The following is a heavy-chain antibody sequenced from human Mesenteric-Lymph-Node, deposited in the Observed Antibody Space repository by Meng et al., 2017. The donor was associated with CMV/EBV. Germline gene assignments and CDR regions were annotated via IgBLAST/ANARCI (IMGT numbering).Heavy chain of an antibody. Sequence: GGSLRLSCAASGFTFSSYGMHWVRQAPGKGLEWVAFIRYDGSNKYYADSVKGRFTISRDNSKNTLYLQMNSLRAEDTAVYYCAKDGSSGWYVDWYFDLWGRGTLVTVSS. V-gene: IGHV3-30*02. CDR3: AKDGSSGWYVDWYFDL. CDR2: IRYDGSNK. CDR1: GFTFSSYG. J-gene: IGHJ2*01. D-gene: IGHD6-19*01.